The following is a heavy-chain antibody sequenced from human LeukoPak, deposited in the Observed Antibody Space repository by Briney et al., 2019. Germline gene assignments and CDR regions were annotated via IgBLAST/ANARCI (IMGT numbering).Heavy chain of an antibody. Sequence: ASVKVSCKASGYTFTGYYMHWVRQAPGQGLEWMGWISAYNGNTNYAQKLQGRVTMTTDTSTSTAYMELRSLRSDDTAVYYCARDSDYDYVWGTSGYDYWGQGTLVTVSS. CDR3: ARDSDYDYVWGTSGYDY. CDR1: GYTFTGYY. V-gene: IGHV1-18*04. J-gene: IGHJ4*02. D-gene: IGHD3-16*01. CDR2: ISAYNGNT.